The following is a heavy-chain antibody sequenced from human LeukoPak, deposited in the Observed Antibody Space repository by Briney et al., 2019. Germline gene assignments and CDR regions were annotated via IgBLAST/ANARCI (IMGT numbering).Heavy chain of an antibody. J-gene: IGHJ4*02. D-gene: IGHD6-19*01. CDR2: ISGSGGST. CDR3: AKASSKVAGTAIGY. Sequence: QPGASLRLSCAASGFTFSSYAMSWVRQAPGKGLEWVSAISGSGGSTYYADSVKGRFTISRDNSKNTLYLQMTSLRAEDTAVYYCAKASSKVAGTAIGYWGQGTLVTVSS. V-gene: IGHV3-23*01. CDR1: GFTFSSYA.